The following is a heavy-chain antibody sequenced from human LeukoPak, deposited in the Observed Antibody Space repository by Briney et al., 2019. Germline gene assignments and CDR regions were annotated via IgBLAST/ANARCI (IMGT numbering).Heavy chain of an antibody. D-gene: IGHD3-10*01. V-gene: IGHV4-30-2*01. Sequence: SETLSLTCAVSGGSISSGGYSWSWIRQPPGKGLEWIGYIYHSGSTYYNPSLKSRVTISVDRSKNQFSLKLSSVTAADTAVYYCARGVMVRGVTLVYFDYWGQGTLVTVSS. CDR3: ARGVMVRGVTLVYFDY. CDR1: GGSISSGGYS. CDR2: IYHSGST. J-gene: IGHJ4*02.